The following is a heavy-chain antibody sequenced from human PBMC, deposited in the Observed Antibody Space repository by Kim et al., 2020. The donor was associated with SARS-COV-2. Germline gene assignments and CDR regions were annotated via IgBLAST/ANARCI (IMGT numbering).Heavy chain of an antibody. CDR2: VSHDGSKK. CDR1: GFTFSSYD. D-gene: IGHD3-10*01. Sequence: GGSLRLSCAASGFTFSSYDIHWVRQAPGKGLEWVALVSHDGSKKYHADSVKGRFTISRDNSKKTLYLQMNSLRHEDTAVYYCARVGPMVRGNIVNYYAMDVWGHGTTVTVSS. V-gene: IGHV3-30*03. CDR3: ARVGPMVRGNIVNYYAMDV. J-gene: IGHJ6*02.